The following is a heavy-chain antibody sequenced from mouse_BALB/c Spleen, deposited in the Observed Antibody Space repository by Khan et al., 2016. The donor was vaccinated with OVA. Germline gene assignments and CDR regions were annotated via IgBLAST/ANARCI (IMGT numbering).Heavy chain of an antibody. CDR3: ARDGNWYFDV. J-gene: IGHJ1*01. CDR2: IRNSGNN. V-gene: IGHV3-2*02. CDR1: GSSIPSDYA. Sequence: VQLKESGPGLVKPSQSLALTCTVSGSSIPSDYAWNWIRQFPGSKLEWMGYIRNSGNNSYNPSLKSRITITRYTSKNQVFLQLNSVTTEDTATYYCARDGNWYFDVWGAGTTVTVSS. D-gene: IGHD2-1*01.